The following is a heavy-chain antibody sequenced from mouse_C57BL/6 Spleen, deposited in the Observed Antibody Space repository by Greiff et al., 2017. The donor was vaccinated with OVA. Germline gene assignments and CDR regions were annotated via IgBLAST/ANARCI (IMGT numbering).Heavy chain of an antibody. D-gene: IGHD1-1*01. V-gene: IGHV3-6*01. J-gene: IGHJ4*01. CDR1: GYSITSGYY. CDR3: ARYYYGLGAMDY. Sequence: EVKLQESGPGLVKPSQSLSLTCSVTGYSITSGYYWNWIRQFPGNKLEWMGYISYDGSNNYNPSLKNRISITRDTSKNQFFLKLNSVTTEDTATYYCARYYYGLGAMDYWGQGTSVTVSS. CDR2: ISYDGSN.